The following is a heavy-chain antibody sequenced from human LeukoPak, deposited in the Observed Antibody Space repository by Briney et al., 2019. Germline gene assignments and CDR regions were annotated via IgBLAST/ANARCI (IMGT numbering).Heavy chain of an antibody. CDR1: GASISSGAYY. CDR3: TREGYDNGDY. J-gene: IGHJ4*02. CDR2: IYTSGST. Sequence: SETLSLTCTVSGASISSGAYYWSWVRQPAGKGLEWIGRIYTSGSTNYNPSLKSRVTISVDTSQNQLSFRLTSVTAADTAMYYCTREGYDNGDYWGQGALVTVSS. V-gene: IGHV4-61*02. D-gene: IGHD3-16*01.